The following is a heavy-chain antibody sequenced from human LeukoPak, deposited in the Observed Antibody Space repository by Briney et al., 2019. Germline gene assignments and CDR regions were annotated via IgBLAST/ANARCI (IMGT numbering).Heavy chain of an antibody. CDR2: ISTSGSTI. CDR1: GFTFSSYE. J-gene: IGHJ4*02. D-gene: IGHD1-26*01. V-gene: IGHV3-48*03. CDR3: ARAPHSDFDY. Sequence: GGSLRLSCAASGFTFSSYEMNWVRQAPGKGLEWVSYISTSGSTIFYADSVKGRFTISRDNAKNSLYLQMNSLRAEDTAVYYCARAPHSDFDYWGQGTLVTVSS.